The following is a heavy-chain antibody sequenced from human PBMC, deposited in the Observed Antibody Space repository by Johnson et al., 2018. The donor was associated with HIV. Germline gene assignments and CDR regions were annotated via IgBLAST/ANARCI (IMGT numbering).Heavy chain of an antibody. Sequence: VQLVESGGDVVQPGRSLRLSCAASGFNVSSNYMSWVRQAPGKGLEWVSVLFGGGTTYYTDSVRGRFTISRDNSQNTLYLQMNSLRVEDTAVYYCARDPFPRFYAFDIWGQGTMVTVSS. V-gene: IGHV3-66*01. J-gene: IGHJ3*02. CDR2: LFGGGTT. CDR1: GFNVSSNY. CDR3: ARDPFPRFYAFDI.